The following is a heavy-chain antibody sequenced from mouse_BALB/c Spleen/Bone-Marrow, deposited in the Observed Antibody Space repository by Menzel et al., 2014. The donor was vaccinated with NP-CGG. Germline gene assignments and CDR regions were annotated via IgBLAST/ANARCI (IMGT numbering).Heavy chain of an antibody. V-gene: IGHV3-2*02. CDR3: ARSSSYDYDVGFAY. CDR1: GYSITRDYA. Sequence: VQLQQSGPGLVNPSQSLSLTCIVTGYSITRDYAWNWIRQFPGNKLEWMGYISYSGSTTHNPSLESRISITRDTSKNQFFLQLNSVTTEDTATYYCARSSSYDYDVGFAYWRQGTLVTVSA. D-gene: IGHD2-4*01. J-gene: IGHJ3*01. CDR2: ISYSGST.